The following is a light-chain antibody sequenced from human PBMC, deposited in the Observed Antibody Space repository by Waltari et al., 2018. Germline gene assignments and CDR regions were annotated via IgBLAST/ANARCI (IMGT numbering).Light chain of an antibody. Sequence: SYVLTQPPSVSVAPGQTATITCGGNNIGSQSVHWYQQQPGRAPVLVVYDDRDRPSGVPDRFSGSNSGNTATLSISRVDAGDEAHYYCQVWHTMSDHAVFGEGTKLTVL. CDR2: DDR. J-gene: IGLJ2*01. CDR1: NIGSQS. V-gene: IGLV3-21*02. CDR3: QVWHTMSDHAV.